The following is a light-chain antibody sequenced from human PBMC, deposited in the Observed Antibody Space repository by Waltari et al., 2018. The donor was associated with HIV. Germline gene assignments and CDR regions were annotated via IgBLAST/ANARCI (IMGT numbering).Light chain of an antibody. CDR3: AAWDDSLSGSWV. CDR2: RNN. V-gene: IGLV1-47*01. Sequence: QSVLTQPPSASGTPGQRVTISCSGSRSNIGSNYVYWYQQLPGTAPKLVIFRNNQRPSGVPDRFSGSKSGTSASLAISGLQSDDEADYYCAAWDDSLSGSWVFGGGTKLTVL. J-gene: IGLJ3*02. CDR1: RSNIGSNY.